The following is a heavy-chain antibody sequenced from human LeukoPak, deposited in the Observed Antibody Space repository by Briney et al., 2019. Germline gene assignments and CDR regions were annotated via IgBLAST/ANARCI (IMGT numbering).Heavy chain of an antibody. J-gene: IGHJ4*02. CDR1: GYSISSGYY. CDR3: ARTEWEVADY. Sequence: ASETLSLTCTVSGYSISSGYYWGWIRHPPGKGLEWIGSIYHSGATYYNPSLKSRVTISLDTSKNQFSLKLSSVTAADTAVYYCARTEWEVADYWGQGTLVTASS. V-gene: IGHV4-38-2*02. D-gene: IGHD1-26*01. CDR2: IYHSGAT.